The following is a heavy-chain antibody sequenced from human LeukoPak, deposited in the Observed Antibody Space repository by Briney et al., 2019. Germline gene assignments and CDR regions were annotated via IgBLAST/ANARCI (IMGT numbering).Heavy chain of an antibody. Sequence: ASVKVSCKASGYIFNSYDINWVRQATGQGLEWMGWMNPNSGNTGYAQKFQGRVTIIKNSSISTVYLELSGLRSEDTAVYYCARAIHYYYDSSGYPNCFDYWGQGTLVTVSS. CDR2: MNPNSGNT. V-gene: IGHV1-8*03. D-gene: IGHD3-22*01. CDR3: ARAIHYYYDSSGYPNCFDY. CDR1: GYIFNSYD. J-gene: IGHJ4*02.